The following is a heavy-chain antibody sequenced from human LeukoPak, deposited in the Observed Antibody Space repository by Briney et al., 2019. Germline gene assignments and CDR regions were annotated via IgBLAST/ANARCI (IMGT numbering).Heavy chain of an antibody. Sequence: GGFLRLSCEGSGFSLSAYNMNWVRQAPGKGLESVSYISSSSATIFYADSVKGRFTISRDNAKNSLYLQMNSLRPEDTAVYFCARDRHVPGLYYYYMDVWGKGTTVTVSS. CDR3: ARDRHVPGLYYYYMDV. J-gene: IGHJ6*03. CDR2: ISSSSATI. V-gene: IGHV3-48*01. CDR1: GFSLSAYN. D-gene: IGHD6-6*01.